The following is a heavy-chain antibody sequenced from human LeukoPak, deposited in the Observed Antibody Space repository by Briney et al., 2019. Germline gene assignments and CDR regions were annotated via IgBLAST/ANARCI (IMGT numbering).Heavy chain of an antibody. D-gene: IGHD6-19*01. CDR2: IFGSGGST. J-gene: IGHJ4*02. CDR1: GFTFSSYA. Sequence: GGSLRLSCAASGFTFSSYAMYWVRQAPGKGLEWVSGIFGSGGSTYYADSVKGRLTISRDNSKNTVYLQMNRLRAEDTAVYYCAKTTTGYSSGRFPGWPVDYWGQGTLVTVSS. CDR3: AKTTTGYSSGRFPGWPVDY. V-gene: IGHV3-23*01.